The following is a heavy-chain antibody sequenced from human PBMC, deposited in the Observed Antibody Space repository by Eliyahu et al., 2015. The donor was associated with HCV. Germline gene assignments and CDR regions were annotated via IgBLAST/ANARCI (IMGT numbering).Heavy chain of an antibody. J-gene: IGHJ5*02. CDR1: GPTFPSHS. Sequence: EVPLLESGGALVQPGGSLKLSCVAPGPTFPSHSMSWVRQAPGKGLECVASIIINGGATDYADSVRGRFTISRDNSKSTLYLQMNSLTVGDTAIYYCANRYYRSSPFDPWGQGTLVTVSS. CDR3: ANRYYRSSPFDP. CDR2: IIINGGAT. D-gene: IGHD6-6*01. V-gene: IGHV3-23*01.